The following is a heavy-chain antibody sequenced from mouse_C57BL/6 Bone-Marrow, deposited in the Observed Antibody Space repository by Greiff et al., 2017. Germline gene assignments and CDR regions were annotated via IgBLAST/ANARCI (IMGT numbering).Heavy chain of an antibody. V-gene: IGHV1-50*01. J-gene: IGHJ3*01. CDR1: GYTFTSYW. Sequence: QVQLQQPGAELVKPGASVKLSCKASGYTFTSYWMQWVKQRPGQGLEWIGEIDPSDSYTNYNQKFKGKATLTVGTSSSTAYMQLSSLTSEDSAVYYCARPPYYYGSSGFAYWGQGTLVTVSA. D-gene: IGHD1-1*01. CDR3: ARPPYYYGSSGFAY. CDR2: IDPSDSYT.